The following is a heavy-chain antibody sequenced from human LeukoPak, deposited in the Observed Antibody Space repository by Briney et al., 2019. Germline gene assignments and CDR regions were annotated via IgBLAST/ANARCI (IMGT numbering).Heavy chain of an antibody. Sequence: ASVKVSCKASGYTFTSYDINWVRQATGQGLEWMGSMNPNSGNTGYAQKFQGRVTMTRNTSISTAYMELSSLRSEDTAVYYCAVLAARPDYYFDYWGQGTLVTVSS. CDR3: AVLAARPDYYFDY. V-gene: IGHV1-8*01. CDR2: MNPNSGNT. J-gene: IGHJ4*02. CDR1: GYTFTSYD. D-gene: IGHD6-6*01.